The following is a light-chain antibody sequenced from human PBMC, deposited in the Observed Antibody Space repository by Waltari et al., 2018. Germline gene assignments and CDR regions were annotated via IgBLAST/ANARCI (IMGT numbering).Light chain of an antibody. CDR2: EVS. CDR3: SSYAGRNNLV. CDR1: SSDVVSYNY. J-gene: IGLJ2*01. V-gene: IGLV2-8*01. Sequence: QSALTQPPSASGSPGQSVTIPCTGTSSDVVSYNYVSWYQQHPGKAPKLMIYEVSKRPSGVPDRFSGSKSGNTASLTVSGLQAEDETDYYCSSYAGRNNLVFGGGTKLTVL.